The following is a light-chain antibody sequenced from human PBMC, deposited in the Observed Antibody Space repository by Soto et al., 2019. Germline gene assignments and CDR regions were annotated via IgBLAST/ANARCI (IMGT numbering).Light chain of an antibody. Sequence: DIQMTQSPSTLSASVGDKVTITCRASQSISSWLAWYQQKPGKAPKLLISKASSLESGVPSRFSGSVSGTEFTLTISSLQPDDFATYYCQQYNSYWTFGQGTKVDIK. CDR3: QQYNSYWT. V-gene: IGKV1-5*03. CDR2: KAS. CDR1: QSISSW. J-gene: IGKJ1*01.